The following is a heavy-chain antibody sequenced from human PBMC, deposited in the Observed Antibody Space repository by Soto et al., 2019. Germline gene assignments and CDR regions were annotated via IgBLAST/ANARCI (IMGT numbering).Heavy chain of an antibody. V-gene: IGHV3-7*01. D-gene: IGHD2-2*01. Sequence: AEGSMRLSCAASGFFPCACCMSWVSHAPGQGLELLTSINQDGSETCYLYSEKGPFTFPRDTAKNSLDLQMGRLRAEDTAVYYCARGPEGYHPLSNDWFDPWGQGTPVTVSS. CDR3: ARGPEGYHPLSNDWFDP. CDR1: GFFPCACC. J-gene: IGHJ5*02. CDR2: INQDGSET.